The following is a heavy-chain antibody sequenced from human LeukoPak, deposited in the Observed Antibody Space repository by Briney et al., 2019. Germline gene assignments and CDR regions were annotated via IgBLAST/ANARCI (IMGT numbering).Heavy chain of an antibody. V-gene: IGHV5-51*01. CDR1: GYTFTNYW. D-gene: IGHD3-3*01. Sequence: GESLKISCRGSGYTFTNYWIAWVRQMPGKGLEWMGIIYPADSDTRYSPSFQGQVTISADRSISTAYLQWSSLKASDTAMYYCARPSQYDFSYDPWGQGTLVTVSS. CDR3: ARPSQYDFSYDP. J-gene: IGHJ5*02. CDR2: IYPADSDT.